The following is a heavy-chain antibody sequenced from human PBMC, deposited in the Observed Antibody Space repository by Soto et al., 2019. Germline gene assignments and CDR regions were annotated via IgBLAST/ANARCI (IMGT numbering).Heavy chain of an antibody. Sequence: SVKVSCTVSGYTLTETSMHWVRQAPGKGLEWMGGFDPDSCETIYAQKFQGRVTMTEDTSTDTAYMELSSLRSEDTAVYDCATLFSRNYVSLDYWGQGTLVTVSS. CDR2: FDPDSCET. CDR1: GYTLTETS. D-gene: IGHD1-7*01. J-gene: IGHJ4*02. V-gene: IGHV1-24*01. CDR3: ATLFSRNYVSLDY.